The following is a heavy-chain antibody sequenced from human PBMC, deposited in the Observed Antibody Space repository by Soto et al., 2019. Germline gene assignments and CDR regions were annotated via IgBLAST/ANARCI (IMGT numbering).Heavy chain of an antibody. CDR1: GFTFSSYG. J-gene: IGHJ1*01. Sequence: GGSLILSCAASGFTFSSYGMHWVRQAPGKGLEWVAVISYDGSNKYYADSVKGRFTISRDNSKNTLYLQMNSLRAEDTAVYYCAKVSDYYYSSGPRFPIYFHHWGQGILVTVSS. CDR2: ISYDGSNK. D-gene: IGHD3-22*01. CDR3: AKVSDYYYSSGPRFPIYFHH. V-gene: IGHV3-30*18.